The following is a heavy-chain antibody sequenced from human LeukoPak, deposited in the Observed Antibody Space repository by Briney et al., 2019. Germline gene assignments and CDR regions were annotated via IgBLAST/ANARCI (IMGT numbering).Heavy chain of an antibody. Sequence: GASVKVSCKASGYTFTSYGISWVRQAPGQGLEWMGWISAYSGNTNYAQKLQGRVTMTTDTSTSTAYMELRSLRSDDTAVYYCARSSGSYVAPYYYYYMDVWGKGTTVTVSS. V-gene: IGHV1-18*01. J-gene: IGHJ6*03. CDR3: ARSSGSYVAPYYYYYMDV. CDR2: ISAYSGNT. D-gene: IGHD3-10*01. CDR1: GYTFTSYG.